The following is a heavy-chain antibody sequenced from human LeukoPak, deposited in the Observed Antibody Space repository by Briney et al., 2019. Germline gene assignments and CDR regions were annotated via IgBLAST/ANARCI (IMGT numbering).Heavy chain of an antibody. CDR2: MNPNSGNT. V-gene: IGHV1-8*01. Sequence: ASVKVSCKASGYTFTSYDINWVRQATGQGLEWMGWMNPNSGNTGYAQKFQGRVTMTRNTSISTVYMELSSLRSEDTAVYYCATPGEMATKSSAFDIWGQGTMVTVSS. CDR1: GYTFTSYD. J-gene: IGHJ3*02. CDR3: ATPGEMATKSSAFDI. D-gene: IGHD5-24*01.